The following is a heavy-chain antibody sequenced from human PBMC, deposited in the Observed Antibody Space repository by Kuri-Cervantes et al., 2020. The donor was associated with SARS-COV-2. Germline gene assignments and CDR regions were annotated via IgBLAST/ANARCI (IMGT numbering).Heavy chain of an antibody. V-gene: IGHV3-30*18. CDR3: AKGPPAYFDY. CDR1: GLTFSSYS. J-gene: IGHJ4*01. Sequence: GESLKISCAASGLTFSSYSMHGVRQAPGKGLEGLAVITYDGSNKYYADSVKGRFTISRDNSKNTLYLQMNSLRAEDTAVYYCAKGPPAYFDYWGQGTLVTVSS. CDR2: ITYDGSNK.